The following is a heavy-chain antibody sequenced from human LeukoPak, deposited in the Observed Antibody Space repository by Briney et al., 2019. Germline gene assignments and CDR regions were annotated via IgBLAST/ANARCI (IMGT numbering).Heavy chain of an antibody. Sequence: PGGSLRLSCAASGFTFNNYAMNWVRQAPGKGLEWVSGISDSGGSTYYADSVKGRFTISRDNSKNTLYLQMNSLRAEDTAVYYCARVVYSYGYLLDWGQGTLVTVSS. V-gene: IGHV3-23*01. CDR3: ARVVYSYGYLLD. D-gene: IGHD5-18*01. CDR2: ISDSGGST. CDR1: GFTFNNYA. J-gene: IGHJ4*02.